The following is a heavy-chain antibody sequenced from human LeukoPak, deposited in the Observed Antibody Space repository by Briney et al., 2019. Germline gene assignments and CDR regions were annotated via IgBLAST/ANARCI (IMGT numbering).Heavy chain of an antibody. Sequence: GGSLRLSCAASGFTFSGSAIHWVRQSSGEGLEWVGQIDKKDKGYATATAYAASVKGRFTISRDDSINTAYLQMKSLKTEDTALYYCTRDSGTYNWFDPWGQGTLVTVSS. CDR2: IDKKDKGYATAT. J-gene: IGHJ5*02. CDR3: TRDSGTYNWFDP. CDR1: GFTFSGSA. D-gene: IGHD1-26*01. V-gene: IGHV3-73*01.